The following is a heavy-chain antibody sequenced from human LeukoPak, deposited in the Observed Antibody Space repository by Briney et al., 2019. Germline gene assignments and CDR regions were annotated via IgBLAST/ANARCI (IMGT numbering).Heavy chain of an antibody. CDR2: IYYSGRA. CDR1: GGSISSYY. V-gene: IGHV4-59*12. CDR3: ATDTYYDILTGYSSVDY. Sequence: PSETLSLTCSVSGGSISSYYWSWIRQPPGKGLEWIGYIYYSGRASYNPSLKSRVTISVDTSKNQFSLKLSSVTAADTAVYYCATDTYYDILTGYSSVDYWGQGTLVTVSS. J-gene: IGHJ4*02. D-gene: IGHD3-9*01.